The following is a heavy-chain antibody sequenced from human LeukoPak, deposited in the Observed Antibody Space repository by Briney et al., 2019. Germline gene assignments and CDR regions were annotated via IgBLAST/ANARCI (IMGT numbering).Heavy chain of an antibody. Sequence: GGSLRLSCAASGFTFSSYGMHWVRQAPGKGLEWVAVISYDGSNKYYADSVKGRFTISRDNSKNTLYLQMNSQRAEDAAVYKCAKDRITMVRGVATDYYYGTDVWGQGTTITVSS. CDR1: GFTFSSYG. V-gene: IGHV3-30*18. CDR3: AKDRITMVRGVATDYYYGTDV. J-gene: IGHJ6*02. D-gene: IGHD3-10*01. CDR2: ISYDGSNK.